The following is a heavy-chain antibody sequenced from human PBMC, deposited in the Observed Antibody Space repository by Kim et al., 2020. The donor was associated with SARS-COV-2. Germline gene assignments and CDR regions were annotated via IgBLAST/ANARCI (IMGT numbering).Heavy chain of an antibody. CDR2: INPSGGST. J-gene: IGHJ4*02. CDR1: GYTFTSYY. CDR3: ARDPNYVWGSYRRHFDY. V-gene: IGHV1-46*01. D-gene: IGHD3-16*02. Sequence: ASVKVSCKASGYTFTSYYMHWVRQAPEQGLEWMGIINPSGGSTSYAQKFQGRVTMTRDTSTSTVYMGLSSLRSEDTAVYYCARDPNYVWGSYRRHFDYWGQGTLVIVSS.